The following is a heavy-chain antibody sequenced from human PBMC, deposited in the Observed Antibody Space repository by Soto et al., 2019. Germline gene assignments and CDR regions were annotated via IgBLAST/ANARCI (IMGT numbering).Heavy chain of an antibody. CDR3: AGVHGPVAIRYGMDV. CDR1: GYTFTSYA. V-gene: IGHV1-3*05. Sequence: QVQLVQSGAEEKKPGASVKVSCKASGYTFTSYAMHWVRQAPGQRLEWMGWINAGNGNTKYSQKFQGRVTITRDTSASKAYQELSSLSSEVTAVYYCAGVHGPVAIRYGMDVWGQGTRVTVSS. CDR2: INAGNGNT. D-gene: IGHD5-12*01. J-gene: IGHJ6*02.